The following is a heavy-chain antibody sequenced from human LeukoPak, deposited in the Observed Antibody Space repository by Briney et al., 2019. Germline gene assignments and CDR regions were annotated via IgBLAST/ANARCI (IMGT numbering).Heavy chain of an antibody. CDR1: GGSISSNC. D-gene: IGHD6-13*01. Sequence: SETLSLTCTVSGGSISSNCWNWIRQPPGKGLEWIGYSCTSGSTNYNPSLMSRVTISVDTSKNQFSLKLISVTAADTAVYYCASHQHQLVTGYDYWGQGTLVTVSS. J-gene: IGHJ4*02. V-gene: IGHV4-4*09. CDR3: ASHQHQLVTGYDY. CDR2: SCTSGST.